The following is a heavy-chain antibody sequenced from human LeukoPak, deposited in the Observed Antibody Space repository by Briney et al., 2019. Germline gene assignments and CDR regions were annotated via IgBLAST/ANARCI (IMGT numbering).Heavy chain of an antibody. CDR1: GYTFTSYA. D-gene: IGHD2-2*01. V-gene: IGHV1-3*01. CDR3: ARDTARDIVVVPASGFDY. Sequence: ASVKVSCKASGYTFTSYAVNWVRKAPGQRFEWLGWIDAGNGKTKYSQEFQGRVTMTTDTSTSTAYMELRSLRSDDTAVYYCARDTARDIVVVPASGFDYWGQGTLVTVSS. CDR2: IDAGNGKT. J-gene: IGHJ4*02.